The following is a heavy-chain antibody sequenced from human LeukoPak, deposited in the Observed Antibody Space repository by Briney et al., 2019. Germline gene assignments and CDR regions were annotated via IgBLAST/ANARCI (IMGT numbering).Heavy chain of an antibody. V-gene: IGHV3-30-3*01. D-gene: IGHD2-21*01. CDR1: GFTFSSYA. CDR3: ARDVVGNNWFDP. CDR2: ISYDGSNK. J-gene: IGHJ5*02. Sequence: GRSLRLSCAASGFTFSSYAMHWVRQAPGKGLEWVAVISYDGSNKYYADSVKGRFTISRDNSKNTLYLQMNSLRAEDTAVYYCARDVVGNNWFDPWGQGTLVTVSS.